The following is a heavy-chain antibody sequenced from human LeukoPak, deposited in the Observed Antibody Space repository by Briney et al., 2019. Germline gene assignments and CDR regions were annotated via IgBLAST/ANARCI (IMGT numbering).Heavy chain of an antibody. J-gene: IGHJ3*02. V-gene: IGHV1-69*01. Sequence: GASVKVSCKASGGTFSSYAISWVRQAPGQGLEWMGGIIPIFGPADYAQKFQGRVTITADESTSTAYLELSSLRSDDTAVYYCARDGLYAFDIWGQGTMVTVSS. CDR2: IIPIFGPA. CDR1: GGTFSSYA. CDR3: ARDGLYAFDI. D-gene: IGHD3-16*02.